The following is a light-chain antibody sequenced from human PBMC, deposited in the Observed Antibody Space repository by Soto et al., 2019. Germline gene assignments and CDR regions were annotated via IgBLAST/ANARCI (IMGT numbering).Light chain of an antibody. CDR3: QSYDSTLSARYV. CDR1: SSNIGAGYD. J-gene: IGLJ1*01. Sequence: QAVVTQPPSVSGAPGQRVTISCTGSSSNIGAGYDVHWYQQRPGTAPKLLIFGNINRPSGVPDRSSGSKSGTSASLAITGLQAEDEGDYYCQSYDSTLSARYVFGTGTKLTVL. V-gene: IGLV1-40*01. CDR2: GNI.